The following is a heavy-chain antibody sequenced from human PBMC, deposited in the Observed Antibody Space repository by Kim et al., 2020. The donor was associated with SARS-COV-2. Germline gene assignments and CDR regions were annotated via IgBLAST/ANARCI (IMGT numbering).Heavy chain of an antibody. V-gene: IGHV4-59*01. CDR3: ASSSGWYDLRMENAFDI. CDR2: IYYSGST. CDR1: GGSISSYY. Sequence: SETLSLTCTVSGGSISSYYWSWIRQPPGKGLEWIGYIYYSGSTNYNPSLKSRVTISVDTSKNQFSLKLSSVTAADTAVYYCASSSGWYDLRMENAFDIWGQGTMVTVSS. J-gene: IGHJ3*02. D-gene: IGHD6-19*01.